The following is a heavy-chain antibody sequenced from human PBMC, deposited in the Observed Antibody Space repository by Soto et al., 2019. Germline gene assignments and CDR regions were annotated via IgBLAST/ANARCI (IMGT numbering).Heavy chain of an antibody. CDR2: TYYRSKWYN. V-gene: IGHV6-1*01. J-gene: IGHJ6*02. D-gene: IGHD3-3*01. Sequence: PSQTLSLTCAISGDSVSSNSAAWNWIRQSPSRGLEWLGRTYYRSKWYNDYAVSVKSRITINPDTSKNQFSLQLNSVTPEDTAVYYCASNRKYYDFWSGLDGYYYGMDVWGQGTMVTVSS. CDR1: GDSVSSNSAA. CDR3: ASNRKYYDFWSGLDGYYYGMDV.